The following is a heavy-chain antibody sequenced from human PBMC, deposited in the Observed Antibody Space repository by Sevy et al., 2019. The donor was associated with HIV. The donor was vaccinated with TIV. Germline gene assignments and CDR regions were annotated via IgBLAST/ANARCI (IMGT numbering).Heavy chain of an antibody. D-gene: IGHD6-13*01. V-gene: IGHV4-34*01. CDR1: GGSFSGYY. Sequence: SETLSLTCAVYGGSFSGYYWSWIRQPPGKGLEWIGEINHNGSTNYNPSLKSRVTISADTSKNQFSLNLSSVTAADTAVYYCAREGYSLGMEVWGQGTTVTVSS. J-gene: IGHJ6*02. CDR2: INHNGST. CDR3: AREGYSLGMEV.